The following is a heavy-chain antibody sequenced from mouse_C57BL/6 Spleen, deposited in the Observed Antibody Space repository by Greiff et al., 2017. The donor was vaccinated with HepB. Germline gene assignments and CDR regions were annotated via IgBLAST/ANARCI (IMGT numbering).Heavy chain of an antibody. Sequence: QVQLQQSGAELVRPGASVKLSCKASGYTFTDYYINWVKQRPGQGLEWIARIYPGSGNTYYNEKFKGKATLTAEKSSSTAYMQLSSLTSEDSAVYFCAREGNLSFAYWGQGTLVTVSA. CDR2: IYPGSGNT. J-gene: IGHJ3*01. CDR1: GYTFTDYY. V-gene: IGHV1-76*01. CDR3: AREGNLSFAY. D-gene: IGHD2-3*01.